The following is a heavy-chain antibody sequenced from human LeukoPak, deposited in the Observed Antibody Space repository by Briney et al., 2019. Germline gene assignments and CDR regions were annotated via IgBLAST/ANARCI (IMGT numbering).Heavy chain of an antibody. J-gene: IGHJ4*02. CDR1: GYTFTSYG. CDR3: ARSVDTAMADY. V-gene: IGHV1-18*01. Sequence: ASVKVSCKASGYTFTSYGISWVRQAPGQGLEWMGWISAYNGNTNYAQKLQGRVTMTIDTSTSTAYMEVRSLRSDDTAVYYFARSVDTAMADYWGQGTLVTVSS. CDR2: ISAYNGNT. D-gene: IGHD5-18*01.